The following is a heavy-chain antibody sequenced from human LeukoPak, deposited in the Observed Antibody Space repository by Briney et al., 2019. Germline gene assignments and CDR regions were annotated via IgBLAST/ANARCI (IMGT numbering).Heavy chain of an antibody. CDR2: ISAYNGNT. D-gene: IGHD3-22*01. CDR3: ARELKDYYDSSGYYDY. Sequence: VASVKVSCKASGYTFTSYGISWVRQAPGQGLEWIGWISAYNGNTNYAQKLQGRVTMTTDTSTSTAYMELRSLRSDDTAVYYCARELKDYYDSSGYYDYWGQGTLVTVSS. V-gene: IGHV1-18*01. J-gene: IGHJ4*02. CDR1: GYTFTSYG.